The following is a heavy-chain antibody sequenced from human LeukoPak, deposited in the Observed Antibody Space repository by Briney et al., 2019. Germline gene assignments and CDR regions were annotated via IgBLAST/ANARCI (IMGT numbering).Heavy chain of an antibody. J-gene: IGHJ6*02. V-gene: IGHV1-2*02. Sequence: ASVKVSCKASGYTFTGYYMHWVRQAPGQGLEWMGWINPNSGGTNYAQKFQGRVTMTRDTSISTAYMELSRLRSDDTAVYYCARDTRGTVSSGSGSYYYGMDVWGQGTTVTVSS. CDR3: ARDTRGTVSSGSGSYYYGMDV. CDR1: GYTFTGYY. CDR2: INPNSGGT. D-gene: IGHD3-10*01.